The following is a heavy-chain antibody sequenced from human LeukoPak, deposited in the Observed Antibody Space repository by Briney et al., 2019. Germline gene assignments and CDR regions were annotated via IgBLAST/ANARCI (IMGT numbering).Heavy chain of an antibody. J-gene: IGHJ3*02. D-gene: IGHD2-2*01. CDR3: ARKLGYCSSTSCLDAFDI. V-gene: IGHV4-39*01. Sequence: SETLSLTCTVSGGSISSSSYYWGWIRQPPGKGLEWIGSIYYSGSTYYNPSLKSRVTISVDTSRNQFSLKLSSVTAADTAVYYCARKLGYCSSTSCLDAFDIWGQGTMVTVSS. CDR1: GGSISSSSYY. CDR2: IYYSGST.